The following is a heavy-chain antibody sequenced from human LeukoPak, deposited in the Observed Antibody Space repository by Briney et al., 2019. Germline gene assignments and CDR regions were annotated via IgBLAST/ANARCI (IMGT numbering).Heavy chain of an antibody. CDR1: GYTFTSYG. J-gene: IGHJ4*02. CDR2: ISAYNGNT. V-gene: IGHV1-18*01. D-gene: IGHD1-26*01. Sequence: ASVKVSCKASGYTFTSYGISWVRQAPGQGLEWMGWISAYNGNTNYAQKLRGRVTMTTDTSTSTAYMELRSLRSDDTAVYYCARAVGLDPGAQSGLFDYWGQGTLVTVSS. CDR3: ARAVGLDPGAQSGLFDY.